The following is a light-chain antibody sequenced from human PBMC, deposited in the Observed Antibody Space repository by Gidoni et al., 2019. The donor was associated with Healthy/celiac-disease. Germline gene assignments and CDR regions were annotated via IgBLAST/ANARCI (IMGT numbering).Light chain of an antibody. Sequence: EIVLTQSPGTLSLSPGERATLSCRASQSVSSSYLAWYQQKPGQAPRRLIYGASSSSGSGTDFTLTISRLEPEDFAVYYCQQYGSSLFTFGPGTKVDIK. CDR1: QSVSSSY. CDR3: QQYGSSLFT. CDR2: GAS. V-gene: IGKV3-20*01. J-gene: IGKJ3*01.